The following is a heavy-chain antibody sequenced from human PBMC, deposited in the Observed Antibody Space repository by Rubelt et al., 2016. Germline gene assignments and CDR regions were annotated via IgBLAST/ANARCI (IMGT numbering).Heavy chain of an antibody. Sequence: VKVSCKASGGTFSSYAISWVRQAPGQGLEWMGRIIPILGIANYAQKFQGRVTITADKSTSTAYMELSSLRSEDTAVYYWARDTGPMGGGWGQGTLVTVSS. CDR1: GGTFSSYA. J-gene: IGHJ4*02. D-gene: IGHD1-26*01. V-gene: IGHV1-69*04. CDR3: ARDTGPMGGG. CDR2: IIPILGIA.